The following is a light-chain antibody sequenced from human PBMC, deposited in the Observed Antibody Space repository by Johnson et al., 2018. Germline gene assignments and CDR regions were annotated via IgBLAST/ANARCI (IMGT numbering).Light chain of an antibody. V-gene: IGLV1-51*02. CDR2: ENN. CDR3: GTWDSRLSAGNV. CDR1: SSNIGNNY. J-gene: IGLJ1*01. Sequence: QSVLTQPPSVSAAPGQKVTISCSGSSSNIGNNYVSWYQQLPGTAHKLLIYENNKRPSGIPDRFYGSKSGTSATLGITGLQTGDEADYYCGTWDSRLSAGNVFGTGTKVTVL.